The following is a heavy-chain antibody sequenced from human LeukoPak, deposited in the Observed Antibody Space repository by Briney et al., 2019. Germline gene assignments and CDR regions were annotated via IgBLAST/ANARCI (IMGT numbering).Heavy chain of an antibody. V-gene: IGHV4-59*11. CDR2: VHHTWGT. CDR1: SGSINSHY. D-gene: IGHD5-18*01. J-gene: IGHJ2*01. CDR3: VAYRYGYVHWYFDL. Sequence: PSETLSLTCTVSSGSINSHYWSWIRQTPGKGLEWIGYVHHTWGTNYNPFLKSRVTISVDTSKNQFSLKLNSVTAADTAVYYCVAYRYGYVHWYFDLWGRGTLVTVSS.